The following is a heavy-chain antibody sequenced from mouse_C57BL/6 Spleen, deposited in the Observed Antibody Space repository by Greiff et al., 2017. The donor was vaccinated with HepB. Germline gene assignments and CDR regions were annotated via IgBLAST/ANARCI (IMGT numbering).Heavy chain of an antibody. CDR3: ARGYYCSSYYFDY. D-gene: IGHD1-1*01. V-gene: IGHV3-6*01. CDR1: GYSITSGYY. J-gene: IGHJ2*01. Sequence: EVQLQESGLGLVKPSQSLSLTCSVTGYSITSGYYWNWIRQFPGNKLEWMGYISYDGSNNYNPSLNNRISITRDTSKNQFFLKLNSVTTEDTATYYCARGYYCSSYYFDYWGQGTTLTVSS. CDR2: ISYDGSN.